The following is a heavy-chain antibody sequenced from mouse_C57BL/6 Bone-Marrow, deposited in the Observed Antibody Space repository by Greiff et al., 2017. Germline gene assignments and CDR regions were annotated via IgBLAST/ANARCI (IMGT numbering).Heavy chain of an antibody. CDR1: GYTFTSYW. CDR3: ARSRAYGNYLYAMDY. V-gene: IGHV1-64*01. Sequence: VQLQQPGAELVKPGASVKLSCKASGYTFTSYWMHWVKQRPGQGLEWIGMIHPNSGSTNYNEKFKSKATLTVDKSSSTAYMQLSSLTSEDSAVYYCARSRAYGNYLYAMDYWGQGTSVTVSS. J-gene: IGHJ4*01. CDR2: IHPNSGST. D-gene: IGHD2-1*01.